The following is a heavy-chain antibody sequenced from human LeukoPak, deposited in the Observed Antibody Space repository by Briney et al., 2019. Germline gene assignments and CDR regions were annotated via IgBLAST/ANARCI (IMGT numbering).Heavy chain of an antibody. J-gene: IGHJ4*02. CDR2: IKKDGSQK. CDR3: ATGPAGIGFESY. Sequence: PGGSLRLSCVASGFTFSSYWMSWVRQAPGKGLEWVANIKKDGSQKYYVDSVKGRFTISRDNAKNSQFLQMNSLRVEDTAMYYCATGPAGIGFESYWGQGTQVTVSS. CDR1: GFTFSSYW. V-gene: IGHV3-7*01. D-gene: IGHD1-14*01.